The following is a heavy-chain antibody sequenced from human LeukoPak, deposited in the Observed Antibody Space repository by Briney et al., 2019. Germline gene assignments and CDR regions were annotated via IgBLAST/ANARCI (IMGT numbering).Heavy chain of an antibody. CDR2: IYTSGST. Sequence: SQTLSLTCTVSGGSISSGSYYWSWIRQPAGKGLEWIGRIYTSGSTNYNPSLKSRVTISVDKSKNQFSLKLSSVTAADTAVYYCARVGPLSPGDWFDPWGQGTLVTVSS. J-gene: IGHJ5*02. CDR1: GGSISSGSYY. V-gene: IGHV4-61*02. D-gene: IGHD3-16*02. CDR3: ARVGPLSPGDWFDP.